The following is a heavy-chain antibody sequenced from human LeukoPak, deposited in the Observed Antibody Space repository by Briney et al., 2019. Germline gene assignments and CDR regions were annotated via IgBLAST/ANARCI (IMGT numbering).Heavy chain of an antibody. V-gene: IGHV3-30-3*01. D-gene: IGHD1-7*01. J-gene: IGHJ4*02. Sequence: GGSLRLSCAASGFTFSDYAMHWVRQAPGKGLEWVAVISKDGSDKYYPGSVRGRFTITRDNSKNTIYLQMDSLRAEDTAIYYCARDYWWNYDYWGQGTLVTVSS. CDR2: ISKDGSDK. CDR1: GFTFSDYA. CDR3: ARDYWWNYDY.